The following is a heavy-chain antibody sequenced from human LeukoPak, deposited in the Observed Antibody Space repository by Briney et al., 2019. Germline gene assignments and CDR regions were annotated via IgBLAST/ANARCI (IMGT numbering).Heavy chain of an antibody. J-gene: IGHJ4*02. V-gene: IGHV4-4*02. D-gene: IGHD3-3*01. CDR2: IYYSGST. Sequence: SGTLSLTCAVSGGSISSSNWWSWIRQPPGKGLEWIGYIYYSGSTNYNPSLKSRVTISADTSKNQFSLKLSSVTAADTAVYYCARATYYDFWSGYDYWGQGALVTVSS. CDR3: ARATYYDFWSGYDY. CDR1: GGSISSSNW.